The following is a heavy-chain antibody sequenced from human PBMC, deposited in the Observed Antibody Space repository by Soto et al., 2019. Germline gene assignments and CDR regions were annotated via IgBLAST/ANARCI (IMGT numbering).Heavy chain of an antibody. CDR3: AKGPCTTLNYYYYMDV. V-gene: IGHV3-23*01. CDR2: ISGSGGST. J-gene: IGHJ6*03. Sequence: PGGSLRLSCAASGFTFSSYAMSWVRQAPGKGLEWVSSISGSGGSTYYADSVKGRFTISRDNSKNTLYLQMNSLRAEDTAVYYCAKGPCTTLNYYYYMDVWGKGTTVTVSS. CDR1: GFTFSSYA. D-gene: IGHD2-8*01.